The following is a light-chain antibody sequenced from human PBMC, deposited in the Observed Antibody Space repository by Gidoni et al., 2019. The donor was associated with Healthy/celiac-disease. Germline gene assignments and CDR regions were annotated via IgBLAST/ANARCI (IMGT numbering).Light chain of an antibody. J-gene: IGKJ4*01. V-gene: IGKV4-1*01. CDR1: QSVLYISNNKNY. CDR2: WAS. Sequence: DIVMTQFPDSLAVSLGERATINCKSSQSVLYISNNKNYLAWYQQKPGQPPKLLIYWASNRESGVPDRFSGSGSGTDFTLTISSLQAEDVAVYYCKQYYSTPPVFGGGTKVEIK. CDR3: KQYYSTPPV.